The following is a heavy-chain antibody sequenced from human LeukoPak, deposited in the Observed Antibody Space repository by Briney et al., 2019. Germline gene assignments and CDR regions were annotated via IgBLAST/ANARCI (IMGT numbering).Heavy chain of an antibody. Sequence: RTSETLSLTCTVSGVSISSYYWSWIRQPPGKGLEWIGYIYYSGSTNYNPSLKSRVTISVDTSKNQFSLKLSSVTAADTAVYYCAREPGATSGHIDAFDIWGQGTMVTVSS. J-gene: IGHJ3*02. CDR3: AREPGATSGHIDAFDI. CDR1: GVSISSYY. D-gene: IGHD1-26*01. V-gene: IGHV4-59*01. CDR2: IYYSGST.